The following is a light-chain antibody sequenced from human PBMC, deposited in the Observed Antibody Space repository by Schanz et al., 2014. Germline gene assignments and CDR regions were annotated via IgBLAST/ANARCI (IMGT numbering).Light chain of an antibody. CDR3: QHYNNWPLT. V-gene: IGKV3-15*01. CDR1: QSTRSD. Sequence: EIVMTQSPATLSVSPGERVTLSCRASQSTRSDLAWYQQKPGQAPRLLIYGASTRATGIPARFSGSGSGTEFTLTISSLQSEDFAVYYCQHYNNWPLTFGQGTRLEIK. J-gene: IGKJ5*01. CDR2: GAS.